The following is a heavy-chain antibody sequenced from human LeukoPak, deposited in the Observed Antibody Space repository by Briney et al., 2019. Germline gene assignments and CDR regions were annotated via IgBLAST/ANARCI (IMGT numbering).Heavy chain of an antibody. J-gene: IGHJ6*02. CDR1: GFTFSSYA. CDR3: AAAHLYCSSTSCYFGPYGMDV. Sequence: GGSLRLSCAASGFTFSSYAMSWVRQAPGKGLEWVSAISGSGGSTYYADSVKGRFTISRDNSKNTLYLQMNSLRAEDTAVYYCAAAHLYCSSTSCYFGPYGMDVWGQGTTVTVSS. D-gene: IGHD2-2*01. V-gene: IGHV3-23*01. CDR2: ISGSGGST.